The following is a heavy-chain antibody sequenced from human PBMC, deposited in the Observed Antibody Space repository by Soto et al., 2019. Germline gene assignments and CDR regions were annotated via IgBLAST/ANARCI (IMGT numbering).Heavy chain of an antibody. CDR3: ARAVDQLGRHDAFDI. V-gene: IGHV1-69*13. CDR2: IIPIFGTA. CDR1: GGTFSSYA. Sequence: GASVKVSCKASGGTFSSYAISWVRQAPGQGLEWMGGIIPIFGTANYAQKFQGRVTITADESTSTAYMELSSLRPEDTAVYYCARAVDQLGRHDAFDIWGQGTMVTVSS. J-gene: IGHJ3*02. D-gene: IGHD2-2*01.